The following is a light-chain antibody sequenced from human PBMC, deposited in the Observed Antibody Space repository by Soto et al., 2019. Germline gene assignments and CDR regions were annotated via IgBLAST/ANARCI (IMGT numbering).Light chain of an antibody. Sequence: QSALTQAASVSGSPGQSIIISCTGTGSNVGGHDLVSWYQHHPGKAPKLIIYEATKRPSGVSNRFSGSKSGNTASLTISGLQPEDEADYYCCSYAGSSTFPFVFGTGTKVTVL. CDR3: CSYAGSSTFPFV. CDR1: GSNVGGHDL. J-gene: IGLJ1*01. CDR2: EAT. V-gene: IGLV2-23*02.